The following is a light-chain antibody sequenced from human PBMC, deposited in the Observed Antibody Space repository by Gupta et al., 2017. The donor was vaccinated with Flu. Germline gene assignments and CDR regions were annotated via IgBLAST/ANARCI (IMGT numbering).Light chain of an antibody. CDR1: SSNIGINT. V-gene: IGLV1-44*01. Sequence: RVTISCSGSSSNIGINTVNWYQQLPGTAPKLLIYNNNQRPSGVPDRFSGSKSGTSASLAISGLQSEHETDYYCAEWDDSLNGGVFGGGTKLTVL. CDR3: AEWDDSLNGGV. J-gene: IGLJ3*02. CDR2: NNN.